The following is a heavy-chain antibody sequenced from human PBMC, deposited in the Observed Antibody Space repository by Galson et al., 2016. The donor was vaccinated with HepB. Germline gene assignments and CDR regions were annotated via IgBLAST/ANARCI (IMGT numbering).Heavy chain of an antibody. J-gene: IGHJ5*02. D-gene: IGHD1-26*01. CDR3: AGGKLATGWSS. V-gene: IGHV4-30-2*06. CDR1: GDSISSADYS. Sequence: TLSLTCTVSGDSISSADYSWSWIRQSPGKGLDWIGYVSHNGRTYYSPSLKGRVSISVDRPKKQVSLRITSVTAADTAVYFCAGGKLATGWSSWGQGILVVVSS. CDR2: VSHNGRT.